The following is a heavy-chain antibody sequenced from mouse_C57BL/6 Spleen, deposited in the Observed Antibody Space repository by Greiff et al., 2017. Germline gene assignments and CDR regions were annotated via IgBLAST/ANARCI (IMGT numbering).Heavy chain of an antibody. J-gene: IGHJ4*01. CDR2: IYPRSGNT. Sequence: VKLQESGAELARPGASVKLSCKASGYTFTSSGISWVKQRPGQGLEWIGEIYPRSGNTYYNEQFKGKATLPADKSSSTAYRELRSLTSEDSAVEFGARPYYNGSSYYAMDYWGQGTSVTVSA. V-gene: IGHV1-81*01. D-gene: IGHD1-1*01. CDR1: GYTFTSSG. CDR3: ARPYYNGSSYYAMDY.